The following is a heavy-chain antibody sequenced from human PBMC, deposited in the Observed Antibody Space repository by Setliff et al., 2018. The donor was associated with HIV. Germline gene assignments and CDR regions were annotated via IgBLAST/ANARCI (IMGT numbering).Heavy chain of an antibody. CDR1: VGSFSGHY. CDR2: IYSGGTT. CDR3: ARHAVPHYYDSSGPS. Sequence: SETLSLTCAVYVGSFSGHYWGWIRQPPGKGLEWIGNIYSGGTTYYNSSLRSRVTISVDTSKNQFSLKLNSVTAADTAVYYCARHAVPHYYDSSGPSRGPGTLVTVSS. D-gene: IGHD3-22*01. V-gene: IGHV4-34*01. J-gene: IGHJ4*02.